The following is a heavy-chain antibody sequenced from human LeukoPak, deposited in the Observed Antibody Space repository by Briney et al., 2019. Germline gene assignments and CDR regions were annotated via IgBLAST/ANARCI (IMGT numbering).Heavy chain of an antibody. V-gene: IGHV5-51*01. CDR3: AIINHPDGRVY. J-gene: IGHJ4*02. CDR2: FYAGNSDA. Sequence: GESLKISCQGFGYPFTTSWIGWVRQLPGKGLEWTAIFYAGNSDAKYSPSFQGQVSISTDRSISTAYLHWSSLKASDTAIYYCAIINHPDGRVYWGQGTLVTVSS. D-gene: IGHD5-24*01. CDR1: GYPFTTSW.